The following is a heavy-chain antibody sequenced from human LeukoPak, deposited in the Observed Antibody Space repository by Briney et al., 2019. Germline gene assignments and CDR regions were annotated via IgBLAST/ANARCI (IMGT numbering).Heavy chain of an antibody. V-gene: IGHV3-11*04. Sequence: PGGSLRLSCAASGFTVSSNYMSWVRQAPGKGLEWVSYISSSGSTIYYADSVKGRFTISRDNAKNTLYLQMNSLIADDTAVYYCARACTGASCPYYFDFWGQGTLVTVSS. CDR1: GFTVSSNY. CDR2: ISSSGSTI. CDR3: ARACTGASCPYYFDF. D-gene: IGHD2-15*01. J-gene: IGHJ4*02.